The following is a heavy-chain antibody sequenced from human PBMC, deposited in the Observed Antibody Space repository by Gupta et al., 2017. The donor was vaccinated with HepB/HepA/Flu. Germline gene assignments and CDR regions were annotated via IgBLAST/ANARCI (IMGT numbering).Heavy chain of an antibody. CDR2: SYLNDDK. CDR3: AHIGYGRSTICYTTFDY. CDR1: GLSPSTSGVG. Sequence: QITLQTSGPTLVKPTQTLPLTFTFSGLSPSTSGVGECWIRQPPGKALELLSLSYLNDDKRYRPSMKSRVKITKDTSKNQVVLTMTTIDPVDTATYYCAHIGYGRSTICYTTFDYWGVGALVTVSS. J-gene: IGHJ4*02. D-gene: IGHD2-2*02. V-gene: IGHV2-5*01.